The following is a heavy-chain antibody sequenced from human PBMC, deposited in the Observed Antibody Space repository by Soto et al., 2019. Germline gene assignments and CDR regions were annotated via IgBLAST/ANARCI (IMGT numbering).Heavy chain of an antibody. J-gene: IGHJ6*02. CDR3: ARDRRGNDFLSGYRVYYYGMDV. D-gene: IGHD3-3*01. Sequence: QVQLVQSGAEVKKPGSSVKVSCKASGGTFSSYAISWVRQAPGQGLEWMGGIIPIFGTANYAQKFQGRVTITADESTSTAYMELSSLRSEDTAVYYCARDRRGNDFLSGYRVYYYGMDVWGQGTTVTVSS. V-gene: IGHV1-69*01. CDR1: GGTFSSYA. CDR2: IIPIFGTA.